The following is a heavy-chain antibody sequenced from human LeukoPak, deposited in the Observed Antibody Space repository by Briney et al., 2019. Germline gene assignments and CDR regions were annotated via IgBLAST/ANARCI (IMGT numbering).Heavy chain of an antibody. J-gene: IGHJ4*02. D-gene: IGHD4-17*01. CDR2: ISGSGGST. Sequence: GGSLRLSCAASGFTFSSYAMSWVRQAPGKGLEWVSAISGSGGSTYYADPVKGRFTISRDNSKNTLYLQMNSLRAEDTAVYYCAKDPTAGDYLRWGQGTLVTASS. V-gene: IGHV3-23*01. CDR1: GFTFSSYA. CDR3: AKDPTAGDYLR.